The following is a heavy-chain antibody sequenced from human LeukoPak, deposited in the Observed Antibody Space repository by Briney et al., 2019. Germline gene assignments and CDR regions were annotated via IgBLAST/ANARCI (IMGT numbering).Heavy chain of an antibody. D-gene: IGHD3-3*01. CDR1: GGSISSSSYY. V-gene: IGHV4-39*01. Sequence: PSETLSLTCTVSGGSISSSSYYWGWIRQPPGKGLEWIGSIYYSGSTYYNPSLKSRVTISVDTSKNQFSLKLCSVTAADTAVYYCARRNTGYYDFWSGYHTLNWFDPWGQGTLVTVSS. CDR2: IYYSGST. J-gene: IGHJ5*02. CDR3: ARRNTGYYDFWSGYHTLNWFDP.